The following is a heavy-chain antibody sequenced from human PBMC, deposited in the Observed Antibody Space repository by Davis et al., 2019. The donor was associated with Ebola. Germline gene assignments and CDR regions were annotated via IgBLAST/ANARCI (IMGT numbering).Heavy chain of an antibody. CDR2: TSHDGSTT. Sequence: PGGSLRLSCAASGFPFSNYAMHWVRQAPDKGLEWVAVTSHDGSTTYYADSVKGRFTVSRDNTKNSLYLQMTNLSADDSAIYYCARVGGTSGSFLDCWGRGTLVTVSA. V-gene: IGHV3-30*04. D-gene: IGHD1-26*01. CDR3: ARVGGTSGSFLDC. J-gene: IGHJ4*02. CDR1: GFPFSNYA.